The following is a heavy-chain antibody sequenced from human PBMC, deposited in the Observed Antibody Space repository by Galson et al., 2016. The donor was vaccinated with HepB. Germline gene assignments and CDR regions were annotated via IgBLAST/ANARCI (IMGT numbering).Heavy chain of an antibody. V-gene: IGHV3-21*01. CDR2: ISSSGTFT. Sequence: SLRLSCAASGFTFSTYTMNWVRQAPGKGLEWVASISSSGTFTHYADSLKGRFTISKDNANNSLHLHMNRLRADDTAVYYCARDRVAWSWPPNWFDPWGQGTLVTVSS. CDR3: ARDRVAWSWPPNWFDP. D-gene: IGHD3-10*01. CDR1: GFTFSTYT. J-gene: IGHJ5*02.